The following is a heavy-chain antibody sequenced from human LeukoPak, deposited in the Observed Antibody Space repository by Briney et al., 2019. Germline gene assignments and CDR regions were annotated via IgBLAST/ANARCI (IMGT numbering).Heavy chain of an antibody. CDR1: GFTFDDYA. D-gene: IGHD6-19*01. Sequence: GGSLRLSCAASGFTFDDYAMHWVRQAPGKGLEWVSLISWDGGSTYYADSVKGRFTISRDNSKNSLYLQMNSLRAEDTALYYCAKEPITGQWLPLGYFDYWGQGTLVTVSS. CDR3: AKEPITGQWLPLGYFDY. V-gene: IGHV3-43D*04. CDR2: ISWDGGST. J-gene: IGHJ4*02.